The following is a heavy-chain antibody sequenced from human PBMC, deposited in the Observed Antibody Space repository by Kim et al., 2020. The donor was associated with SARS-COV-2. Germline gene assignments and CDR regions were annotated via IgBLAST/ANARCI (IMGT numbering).Heavy chain of an antibody. J-gene: IGHJ4*02. CDR2: GRP. CDR3: ARQWDS. V-gene: IGHV4-59*08. Sequence: GRPNYTPPPKSRVTISADTSKNQFFRKLSSVIAADTAVYYCARQWDSWGQGTLVTVSS.